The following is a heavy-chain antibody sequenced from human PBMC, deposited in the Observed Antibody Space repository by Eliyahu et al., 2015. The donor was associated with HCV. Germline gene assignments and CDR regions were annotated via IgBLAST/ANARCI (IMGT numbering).Heavy chain of an antibody. J-gene: IGHJ6*02. CDR2: IKQDGSEK. CDR3: ARIKGAAAAGYYYGMDV. D-gene: IGHD6-13*01. V-gene: IGHV3-7*01. CDR1: GFTXSXYW. Sequence: EVQLVESGGGLVQPGGSLRLSCAASGFTXSXYWMSWVRQAPGKGLEWVANIKQDGSEKYYVDSVKGRFTISRDNAKNSLYLQMNSLRAEDTAVYYCARIKGAAAAGYYYGMDVWGQGTTVTVSS.